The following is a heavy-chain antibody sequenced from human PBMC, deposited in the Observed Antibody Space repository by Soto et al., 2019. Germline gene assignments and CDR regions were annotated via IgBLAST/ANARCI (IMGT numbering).Heavy chain of an antibody. CDR3: ARHSLALRKNNWFDP. CDR1: GDSIISSDFY. D-gene: IGHD3-3*02. Sequence: SETLSLTCTVSGDSIISSDFYWGWVRQPPGKGLEWIGSIFYLGSSYYNPSLKSRVTMSADTSKNQFSLRLRSVTAADTALYFCARHSLALRKNNWFDPWGQGIMVTVSS. J-gene: IGHJ5*02. V-gene: IGHV4-39*01. CDR2: IFYLGSS.